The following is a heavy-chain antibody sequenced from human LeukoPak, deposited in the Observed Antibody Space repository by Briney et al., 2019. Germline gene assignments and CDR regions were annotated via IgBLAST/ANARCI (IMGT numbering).Heavy chain of an antibody. Sequence: SGNAACKASAGTFSIYTISWERQAPGQWREWMGRIIPILGIANYAQKFQGRVTITADKSTSTAYMELSSLRSEDTAVYYCARSLTPGGFDYWGQGTLVTVSS. D-gene: IGHD1-1*01. V-gene: IGHV1-69*02. CDR3: ARSLTPGGFDY. J-gene: IGHJ4*02. CDR2: IIPILGIA. CDR1: AGTFSIYT.